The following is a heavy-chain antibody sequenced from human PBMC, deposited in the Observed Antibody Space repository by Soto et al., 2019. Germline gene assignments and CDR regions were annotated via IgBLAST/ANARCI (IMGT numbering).Heavy chain of an antibody. D-gene: IGHD3-22*01. Sequence: GGSLRLSCAASGFTFSNYGMQWVRQAPGKGLEWVAVISYDGSNKYSADSVKGRFTISRDNSKNTLYLQMNSLRAEDTAVYYCARDRDNYYDSSGYCFNYWGQGTLVTVSS. J-gene: IGHJ4*02. CDR2: ISYDGSNK. V-gene: IGHV3-30*03. CDR3: ARDRDNYYDSSGYCFNY. CDR1: GFTFSNYG.